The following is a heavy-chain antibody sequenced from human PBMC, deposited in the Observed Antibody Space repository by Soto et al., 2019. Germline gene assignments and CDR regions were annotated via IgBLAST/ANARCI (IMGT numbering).Heavy chain of an antibody. CDR1: GFTFSSYG. CDR3: AKDVAARLDY. V-gene: IGHV3-30*18. Sequence: GGSLRLSCAASGFTFSSYGMHWVRQAPGKGLEWVAVISYDGSNKYYADSVKGRFTISRDNSKNTLYLQMNSLRAEDTDVYYSAKDVAARLDYWGQGTLVTVSS. CDR2: ISYDGSNK. D-gene: IGHD6-6*01. J-gene: IGHJ4*02.